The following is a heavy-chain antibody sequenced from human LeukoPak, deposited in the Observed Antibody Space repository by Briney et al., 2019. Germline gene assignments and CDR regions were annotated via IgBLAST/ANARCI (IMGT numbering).Heavy chain of an antibody. D-gene: IGHD6-13*01. Sequence: GASVKVSCKASGYTFTSYAMHWVRQAPGQRLEWMGWINAGNGNTKYSQKFQGRVTITRDTSASTAYMELSSLRSEDTAVYYCARRSIAAAGTFDYWGQGTLVTVSS. CDR2: INAGNGNT. CDR1: GYTFTSYA. V-gene: IGHV1-3*01. CDR3: ARRSIAAAGTFDY. J-gene: IGHJ4*02.